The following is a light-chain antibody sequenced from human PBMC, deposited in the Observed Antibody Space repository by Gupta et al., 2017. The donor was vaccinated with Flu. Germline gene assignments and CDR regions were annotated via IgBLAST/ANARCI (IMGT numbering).Light chain of an antibody. CDR2: VDN. V-gene: IGLV1-44*01. CDR3: ATWDDSLESYV. Sequence: QSALTQQPSASGTPGQRVSTACPGRGSNVGSNPISCSQHLPGTAPRLLIYVDNQRTAGVPDRVSGSKSGTSASLAISRLQSGDEAHYYCATWDDSLESYVVGAGTKVTV. J-gene: IGLJ1*01. CDR1: GSNVGSNP.